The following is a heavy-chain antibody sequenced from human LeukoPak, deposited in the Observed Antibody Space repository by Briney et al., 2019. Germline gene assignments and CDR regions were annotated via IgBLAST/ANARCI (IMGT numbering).Heavy chain of an antibody. V-gene: IGHV1-69*04. Sequence: SVKVSCKASGGTFSSYAISWVRQAPGQGLEWMGRIIPILGIANYAQKFQGRATITADKSTSTAYMELSSLRSEDTAVYYCAREGGSSSSSSRYYYGMDVWGQGTTVTVSS. CDR3: AREGGSSSSSSRYYYGMDV. CDR1: GGTFSSYA. J-gene: IGHJ6*02. D-gene: IGHD6-6*01. CDR2: IIPILGIA.